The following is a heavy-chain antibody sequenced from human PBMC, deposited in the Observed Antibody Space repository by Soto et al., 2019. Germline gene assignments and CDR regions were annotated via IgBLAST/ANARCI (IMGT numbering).Heavy chain of an antibody. CDR1: GGSISSGDYY. CDR2: IYYSGST. D-gene: IGHD2-8*01. CDR3: ARGTLGYCTNGVCYNWFDP. V-gene: IGHV4-30-4*01. J-gene: IGHJ5*02. Sequence: SETLSLTCTVSGGSISSGDYYWSWIRQPPGKGLEWIGYIYYSGSTYYNPSLKSRVTISVDTSKNQFSLKLSSVTAADTAVYYCARGTLGYCTNGVCYNWFDPWGQGTLVTVSS.